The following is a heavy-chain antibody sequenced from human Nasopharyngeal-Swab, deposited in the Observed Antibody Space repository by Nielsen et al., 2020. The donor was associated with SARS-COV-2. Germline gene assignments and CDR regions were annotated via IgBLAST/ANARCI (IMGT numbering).Heavy chain of an antibody. D-gene: IGHD2-15*01. V-gene: IGHV4-34*01. CDR3: AREGCSGGSCYLGLPGLDP. J-gene: IGHJ5*02. Sequence: SETLSPTCAVYGGSFSGYYWSWIRQPPGKGLEWIGEINHSGSTNYNPSLKSRVTISVDTSKNQFSLKLSSVTAADTAVYYCAREGCSGGSCYLGLPGLDPWGQGTLVTVSS. CDR1: GGSFSGYY. CDR2: INHSGST.